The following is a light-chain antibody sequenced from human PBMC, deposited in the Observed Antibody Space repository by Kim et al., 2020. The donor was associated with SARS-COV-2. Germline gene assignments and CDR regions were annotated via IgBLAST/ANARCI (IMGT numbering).Light chain of an antibody. CDR2: DVS. CDR1: RSDFNGHNK. J-gene: IGLJ1*01. CDR3: SSYTGSSTLYV. Sequence: QSITISCTGPRSDFNGHNKVSWYQQHPGKAPKLMIYDVSKRPSGVSNRFSGSKSGNTASLTISGLQAEDEADYYCSSYTGSSTLYVFGTGTKVTVL. V-gene: IGLV2-14*03.